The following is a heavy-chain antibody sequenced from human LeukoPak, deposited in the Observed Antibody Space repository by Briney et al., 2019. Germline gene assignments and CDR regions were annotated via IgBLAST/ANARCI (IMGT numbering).Heavy chain of an antibody. CDR1: GFIFDDYA. CDR3: AKDIDYYDMDV. J-gene: IGHJ6*02. Sequence: GGSLRLSCGASGFIFDDYAMHWVRQAPGKGLEWVSGISWNSGSIGYADSVKGRFTISRDNAKNSLYLQMNSLRAEDTALYYCAKDIDYYDMDVWGQGTTVTVSS. V-gene: IGHV3-9*01. CDR2: ISWNSGSI.